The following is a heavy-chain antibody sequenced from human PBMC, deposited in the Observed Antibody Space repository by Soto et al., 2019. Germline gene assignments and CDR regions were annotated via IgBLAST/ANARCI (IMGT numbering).Heavy chain of an antibody. CDR3: ARRDELRDIRDFDD. CDR2: IDPSDSYT. CDR1: GYSFTSYW. J-gene: IGHJ4*02. Sequence: GESLKISCKGSGYSFTSYWISWVRQMPGKGLEWMGRIDPSDSYTNYSPSFQGHVTISADKSISTAYLQWSSLKASDTAMYYCARRDELRDIRDFDDWGKGTLVTVAT. V-gene: IGHV5-10-1*01. D-gene: IGHD1-26*01.